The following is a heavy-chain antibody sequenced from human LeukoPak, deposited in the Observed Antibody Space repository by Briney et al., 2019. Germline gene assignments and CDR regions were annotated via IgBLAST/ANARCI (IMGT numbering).Heavy chain of an antibody. CDR1: GFTFNTYW. V-gene: IGHV3-74*03. CDR2: VNREGTTT. Sequence: GGSLRLSCAASGFTFNTYWMHWVRQAPGKGLVWVARVNREGTTTAYADSVKGRFIISRDDSKNTLYLQMNNLRAEDTAVYYCARDSDWILFDYWGQGTPVTVSS. D-gene: IGHD2-2*03. CDR3: ARDSDWILFDY. J-gene: IGHJ4*02.